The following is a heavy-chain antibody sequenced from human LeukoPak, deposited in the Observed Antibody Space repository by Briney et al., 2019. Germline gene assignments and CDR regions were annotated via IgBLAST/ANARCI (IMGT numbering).Heavy chain of an antibody. V-gene: IGHV1-2*02. CDR3: AAEGGSAYHLGAFDI. Sequence: ASVKVSCKASEYTFTSYYMHWVRQAPGQGLDWMGWINPNSGGTDYAQKFQERVTITRDMSTSTAYMELSSLRSEDTAVYYCAAEGGSAYHLGAFDIWGQGTMVTVSS. D-gene: IGHD3-22*01. J-gene: IGHJ3*02. CDR2: INPNSGGT. CDR1: EYTFTSYY.